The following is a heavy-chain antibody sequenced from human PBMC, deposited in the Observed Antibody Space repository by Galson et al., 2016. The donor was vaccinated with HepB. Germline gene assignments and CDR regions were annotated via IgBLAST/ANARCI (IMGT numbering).Heavy chain of an antibody. D-gene: IGHD3-3*01. CDR1: GFIFSDSA. CDR2: IRNKANNYAT. Sequence: SLRLSCAASGFIFSDSAIHWVRQASGKGLEWIGRIRNKANNYATAFAASVEGRFSISRDDSKSTAYLQMNSLKIEDTAVYYCAGYDFWKNWGQGTLVTVSS. J-gene: IGHJ4*02. V-gene: IGHV3-73*01. CDR3: AGYDFWKN.